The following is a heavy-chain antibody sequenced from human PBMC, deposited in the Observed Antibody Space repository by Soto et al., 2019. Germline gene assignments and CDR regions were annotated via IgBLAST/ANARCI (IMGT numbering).Heavy chain of an antibody. D-gene: IGHD4-17*01. CDR2: ISSNGGTT. J-gene: IGHJ5*02. V-gene: IGHV3-64*04. CDR1: GFIFNNYA. CDR3: ARGHGVDWFDP. Sequence: GGSLRLSCSASGFIFNNYAMHWVRQAPGKGLEYVSAISSNGGTTYYADSVKGRFTISRDNSKNTLYLQMNSLRAEDTALYYCARGHGVDWFDPWGQGTLVTVSS.